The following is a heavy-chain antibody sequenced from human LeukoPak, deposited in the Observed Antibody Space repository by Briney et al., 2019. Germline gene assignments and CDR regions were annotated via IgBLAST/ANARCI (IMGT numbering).Heavy chain of an antibody. J-gene: IGHJ5*02. Sequence: GGSLRLSCAASGFTFSSYGMHWVRQAPGKGLEWVAVIWYDGSNKYYADSVKGRFTISRDNSKNTLYLQMNSLRAEDTAVYYCARDLPSSGYNWFDPWGQGILVTVSS. CDR2: IWYDGSNK. CDR3: ARDLPSSGYNWFDP. CDR1: GFTFSSYG. D-gene: IGHD3-22*01. V-gene: IGHV3-33*01.